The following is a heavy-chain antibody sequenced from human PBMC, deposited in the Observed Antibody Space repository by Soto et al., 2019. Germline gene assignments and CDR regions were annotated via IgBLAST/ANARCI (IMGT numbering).Heavy chain of an antibody. CDR3: ARDRYGSDSTFDY. V-gene: IGHV3-11*06. CDR1: GFTFSDYY. D-gene: IGHD3-10*01. Sequence: GGSLRLSCAASGFTFSDYYMSWIRQAPGKGLEWVSYISSSSSYTNYADSVKGRFTVSRDNAKNSLYLQMNSLRAEDTAVYYCARDRYGSDSTFDYWGQGTLVTVSS. CDR2: ISSSSSYT. J-gene: IGHJ4*02.